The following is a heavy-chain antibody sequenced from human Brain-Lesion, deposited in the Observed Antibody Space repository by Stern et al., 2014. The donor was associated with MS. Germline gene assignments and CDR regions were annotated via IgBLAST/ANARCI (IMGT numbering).Heavy chain of an antibody. CDR3: ARGRVVPGFQYYATDV. J-gene: IGHJ6*02. Sequence: MQLVESGPGLVKPSQTLSLSCTVSGGSISSGGYYWSWIRQPAGKGLEWLGRIFNSGSTSYNPSLKSRVTISKDTSKNQFSLRLNSMTAADTAVYYCARGRVVPGFQYYATDVWGQGTTVIVSS. CDR2: IFNSGST. D-gene: IGHD2-2*01. CDR1: GGSISSGGYY. V-gene: IGHV4-61*02.